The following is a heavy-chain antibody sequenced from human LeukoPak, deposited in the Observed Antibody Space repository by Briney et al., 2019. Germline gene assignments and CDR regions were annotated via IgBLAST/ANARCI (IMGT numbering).Heavy chain of an antibody. Sequence: GGSLRLSCAASGFSCSSYAMSWVRPAPGKGLELVSAISGGGGGTFYADSVKGRFTISRDNAENTLYLQMNSLRAEDTAVYYCAKDLGGKPYYYYGLDVWGQGTTVTVSS. CDR2: ISGGGGGT. V-gene: IGHV3-23*01. CDR3: AKDLGGKPYYYYGLDV. J-gene: IGHJ6*02. CDR1: GFSCSSYA.